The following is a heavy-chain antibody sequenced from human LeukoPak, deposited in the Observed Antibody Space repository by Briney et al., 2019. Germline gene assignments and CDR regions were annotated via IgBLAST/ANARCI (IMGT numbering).Heavy chain of an antibody. Sequence: GRFLRLSCAASGFTFSTFSNYGMSRVRQAAAEGLEWVSAISDSDGKTYYADSMKGRFTISRDNSKNTLYLQMNSLRAEDTAVYYCAKHGSVRYFDYWGQGTLVTVSS. V-gene: IGHV3-23*01. CDR2: ISDSDGKT. CDR1: GFTFSTFSNYG. CDR3: AKHGSVRYFDY. J-gene: IGHJ4*02. D-gene: IGHD5/OR15-5a*01.